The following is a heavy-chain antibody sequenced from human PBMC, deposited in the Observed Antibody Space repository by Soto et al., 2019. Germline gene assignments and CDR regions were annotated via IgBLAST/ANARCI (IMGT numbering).Heavy chain of an antibody. CDR2: IYYTGST. J-gene: IGHJ4*02. CDR1: GGSINSSGYY. Sequence: SETLSLTCTVSGGSINSSGYYWGWIRQPPGKGLEWIATIYYTGSTYYNPSLKSRVTISVDTSKNQFSLKLTSVAAADTAVYYCARGGNYDYFAYWGQGTLVTVSS. V-gene: IGHV4-39*01. CDR3: ARGGNYDYFAY. D-gene: IGHD1-26*01.